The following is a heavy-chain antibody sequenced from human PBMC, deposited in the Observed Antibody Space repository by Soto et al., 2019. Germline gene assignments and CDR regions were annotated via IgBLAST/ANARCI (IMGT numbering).Heavy chain of an antibody. J-gene: IGHJ4*02. V-gene: IGHV3-53*01. Sequence: EVQLVESGGGLIQPGGSLRLSCAASGFSVSANEMRWVRQAPGKGLEWVSLLYSVGSTYYTDSVKGRFIISRDNSKXXLYLQMHRLRVEDTAVYYCARQARDRDNSYGYFDYWGQGTLVTVSS. CDR2: LYSVGST. CDR3: ARQARDRDNSYGYFDY. CDR1: GFSVSANE. D-gene: IGHD5-18*01.